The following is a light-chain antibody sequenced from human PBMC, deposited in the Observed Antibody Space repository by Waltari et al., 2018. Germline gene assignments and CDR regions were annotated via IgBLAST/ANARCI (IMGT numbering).Light chain of an antibody. J-gene: IGKJ1*01. CDR2: AAS. V-gene: IGKV1-39*01. Sequence: DIQMTQSPSSLSASVGDRVTITCRASQSISSYLNWYQQKPGQAPKLLIYAASSLQSGVPSRFSGSGSGTDFTLTISSLQPDDFATYYCQQYNSYPWTFGQGTKVEIK. CDR3: QQYNSYPWT. CDR1: QSISSY.